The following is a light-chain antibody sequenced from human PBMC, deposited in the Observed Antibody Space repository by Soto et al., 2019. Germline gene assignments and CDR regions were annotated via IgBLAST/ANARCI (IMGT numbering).Light chain of an antibody. CDR2: DAS. V-gene: IGKV3-11*01. Sequence: EIVLTQSPATLSFSPGDRATLSCRASQSVSSYLAWYQQKPGQAPRLLIYDASNRATGIPARFSGSGSGTDFTLTISSLEPEDFAIHYCQQRSNWPPLFGQGTKLEIK. CDR3: QQRSNWPPL. J-gene: IGKJ2*01. CDR1: QSVSSY.